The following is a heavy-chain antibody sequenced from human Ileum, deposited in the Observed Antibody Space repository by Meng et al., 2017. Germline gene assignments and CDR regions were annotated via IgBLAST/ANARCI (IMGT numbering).Heavy chain of an antibody. V-gene: IGHV1-18*01. CDR1: GYIFTKYG. CDR2: ISAYSGNT. Sequence: QIQLVQSRAEVKKHRASVKVSWKASGYIFTKYGIGWVRQAPGQAPEGMGWISAYSGNTKYAQKLQGQVTMTTNTSTSTSSMELRNPRSDDTAVYYCARDTVGTTLGVYWGQGTLVTVSS. D-gene: IGHD4-23*01. J-gene: IGHJ4*02. CDR3: ARDTVGTTLGVY.